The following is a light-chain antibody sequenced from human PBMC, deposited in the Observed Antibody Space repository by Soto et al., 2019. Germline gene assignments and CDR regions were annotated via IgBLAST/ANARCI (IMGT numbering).Light chain of an antibody. J-gene: IGLJ1*01. CDR2: EDI. V-gene: IGLV2-23*01. CDR3: YTYAGGSTYL. CDR1: RSDVGSYSL. Sequence: QSVLTQPASVSGSPGQSITTSCTGTRSDVGSYSLLSWYQHHPGKAPKLIIYEDIKGPSGVSNRFSGSKSGNTASLRISGLQAEDEADYYCYTYAGGSTYLFGTGTRSPS.